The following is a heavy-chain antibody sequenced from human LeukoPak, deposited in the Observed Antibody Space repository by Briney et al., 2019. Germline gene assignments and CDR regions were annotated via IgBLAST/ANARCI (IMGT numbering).Heavy chain of an antibody. CDR3: AREDFDY. J-gene: IGHJ4*02. Sequence: PGVSLTLSCAASGFTFSSYAMHWVRQAPGKGLEWVAVISYDGSNKYYADSVKGRFTISRDNSKNTLYLQMNSLRAEDTAVYYCAREDFDYWGQGTLVTVSS. CDR2: ISYDGSNK. V-gene: IGHV3-30-3*01. CDR1: GFTFSSYA.